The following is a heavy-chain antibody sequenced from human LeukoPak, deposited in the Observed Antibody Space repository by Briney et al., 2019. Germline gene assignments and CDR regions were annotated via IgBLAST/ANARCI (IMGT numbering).Heavy chain of an antibody. CDR3: ARHQEGMVRGVLYYMDV. CDR2: IYYSGIS. V-gene: IGHV4-39*01. Sequence: PSETLSLTCTVSGASISSSDRYWGWIRQPPGKGLEWIGSIYYSGISYHNPSLKSRVTISVYTSNNQFSLKMSSVTAADTAVYFCARHQEGMVRGVLYYMDVWGKGTTVIISS. D-gene: IGHD3-10*01. CDR1: GASISSSDRY. J-gene: IGHJ6*03.